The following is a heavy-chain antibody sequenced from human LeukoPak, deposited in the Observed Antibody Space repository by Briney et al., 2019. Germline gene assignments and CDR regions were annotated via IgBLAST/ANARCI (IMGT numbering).Heavy chain of an antibody. CDR1: GGSISSYY. CDR3: ARDLLGVEGY. Sequence: SETLSLTCTVSGGSISSYYWSWIRQPPGKGLEWIGYIYYIGSTNYNPSLKSRVTISVDTSKNQFSLKLSSVTAADTAVYYCARDLLGVEGYWGQGTLVTVSS. CDR2: IYYIGST. J-gene: IGHJ4*02. D-gene: IGHD3-10*01. V-gene: IGHV4-59*01.